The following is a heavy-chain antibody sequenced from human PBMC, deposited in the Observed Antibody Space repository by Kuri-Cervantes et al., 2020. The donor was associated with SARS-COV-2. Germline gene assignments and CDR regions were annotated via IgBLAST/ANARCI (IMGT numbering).Heavy chain of an antibody. D-gene: IGHD2-2*01. CDR2: IIPIFGTA. J-gene: IGHJ3*02. CDR3: ASPKYQLLGGAFDI. CDR1: GGTFSSYA. V-gene: IGHV1-69*13. Sequence: SVKVSCKASGGTFSSYAISWVRQAPGQGLEWMGGIIPIFGTANYAQKFQGRVTITADESTSTAYMELSSLRSEDTAVYYCASPKYQLLGGAFDIWGQGTMVTVSS.